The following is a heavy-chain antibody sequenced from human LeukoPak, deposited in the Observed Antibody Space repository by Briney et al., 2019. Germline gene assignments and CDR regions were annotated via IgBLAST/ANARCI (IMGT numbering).Heavy chain of an antibody. CDR1: GFTFSSYG. V-gene: IGHV3-33*01. D-gene: IGHD4-11*01. J-gene: IGHJ6*02. Sequence: GRSLRLSCAASGFTFSSYGMHWVRQAPGKGLEWVAVIWYDGSNKYYADSVKGRFTISRDNSKNTLYLQMNSLRAEATAVYYCARVMSNYLHYYYYYGMDVWGQGTTVTVSS. CDR3: ARVMSNYLHYYYYYGMDV. CDR2: IWYDGSNK.